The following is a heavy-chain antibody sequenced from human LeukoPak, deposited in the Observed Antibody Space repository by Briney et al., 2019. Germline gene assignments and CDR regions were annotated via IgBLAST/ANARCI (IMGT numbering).Heavy chain of an antibody. CDR1: GFTFDDYG. V-gene: IGHV3-20*04. CDR3: ARSPKCYDFWRRQEGLFDY. D-gene: IGHD3-3*01. CDR2: INWNGGST. J-gene: IGHJ4*02. Sequence: PGGSLRLSCAASGFTFDDYGMSWVRQAPGKGLEWVSGINWNGGSTGYADSVKGRFTISRDNAKNSLYLQMNSLRAEDTALYYCARSPKCYDFWRRQEGLFDYWGQGTLVTVSS.